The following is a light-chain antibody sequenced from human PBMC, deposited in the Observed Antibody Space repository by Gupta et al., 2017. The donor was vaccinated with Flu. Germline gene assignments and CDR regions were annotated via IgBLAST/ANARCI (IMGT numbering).Light chain of an antibody. CDR2: KDS. J-gene: IGLJ2*01. Sequence: SYELTQPHSVSVSPGQTARITCSGDALPTQYAYWYQQKPVQAPVLVIYKDSERPSGIPERFSGSSSGTTVTLTISGVQAEDEADYYCQSADSSGTWVVFGGGTKLTVL. CDR3: QSADSSGTWVV. CDR1: ALPTQY. V-gene: IGLV3-25*02.